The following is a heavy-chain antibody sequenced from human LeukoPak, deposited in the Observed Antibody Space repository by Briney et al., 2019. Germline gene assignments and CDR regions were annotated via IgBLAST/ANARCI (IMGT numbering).Heavy chain of an antibody. D-gene: IGHD3-22*01. CDR1: GFTFRSYE. CDR2: LSSSGSAF. V-gene: IGHV3-48*03. CDR3: AKVRAYYDSINDAFDI. Sequence: GGSLRLSCEDSGFTFRSYEMNWVRQAPGKGLEWIAYLSSSGSAFSYADSVKGRFIITRDNSKNTLYLQMNSLRAEDTAVYYCAKVRAYYDSINDAFDIWGQGTMVTVSS. J-gene: IGHJ3*02.